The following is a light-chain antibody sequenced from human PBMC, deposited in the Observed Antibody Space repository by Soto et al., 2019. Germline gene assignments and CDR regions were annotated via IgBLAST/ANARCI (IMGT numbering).Light chain of an antibody. V-gene: IGKV3-11*01. J-gene: IGKJ5*01. CDR1: QLLSSY. CDR2: DTS. Sequence: EVVLTQSRATLSLAPGERSTLSCRASQLLSSYLAWYQQKPGQPPRLLIYDTSNRATGIPARFSGSRSGTDFTLTISSLEPEDFGVYFCHQRNKFGQGTRLENK. CDR3: HQRNK.